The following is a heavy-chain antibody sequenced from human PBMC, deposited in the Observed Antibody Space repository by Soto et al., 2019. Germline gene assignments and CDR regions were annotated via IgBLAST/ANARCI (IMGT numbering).Heavy chain of an antibody. Sequence: RASVKVSCKASGYTFTSYAMHWVRQAPGQRLEWMGWINAGNGNTKYSQKFQGRVTITRDTSASTAYMELSSLRSEDTAVYYCARNWNYITSYYYGMDVWGQGTTVTVSS. D-gene: IGHD1-7*01. J-gene: IGHJ6*02. CDR1: GYTFTSYA. CDR3: ARNWNYITSYYYGMDV. CDR2: INAGNGNT. V-gene: IGHV1-3*01.